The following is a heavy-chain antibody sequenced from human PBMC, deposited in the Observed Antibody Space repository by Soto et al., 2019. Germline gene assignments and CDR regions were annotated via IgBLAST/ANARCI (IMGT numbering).Heavy chain of an antibody. D-gene: IGHD6-6*01. V-gene: IGHV1-69*13. Sequence: GASVKVSCKASGGTFSSYAISWVRQAPGQGLEWMGGIIPIFGTANYAQKFQGRVTITADESTSTAYMELSSLRSEDTAVYYCARGSSSPFRYYYYGMDVWGHGTTVTVSS. CDR2: IIPIFGTA. CDR1: GGTFSSYA. CDR3: ARGSSSPFRYYYYGMDV. J-gene: IGHJ6*01.